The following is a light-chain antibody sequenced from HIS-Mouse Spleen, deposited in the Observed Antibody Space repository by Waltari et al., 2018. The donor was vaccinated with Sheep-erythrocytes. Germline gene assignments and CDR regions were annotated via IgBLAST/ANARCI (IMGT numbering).Light chain of an antibody. CDR1: SSDVGGYNY. J-gene: IGLJ2*01. CDR2: DVS. Sequence: QSVLTQPRSVSGSPGQSVTISCTGTSSDVGGYNYVSWYQQHPGKAPKLMIYDVSKRPSGIPERFSGSNSGNTATLTISGTQAMDEADYYCQAWDSSTVVFGGGTKLTVL. V-gene: IGLV2-11*01. CDR3: QAWDSSTVV.